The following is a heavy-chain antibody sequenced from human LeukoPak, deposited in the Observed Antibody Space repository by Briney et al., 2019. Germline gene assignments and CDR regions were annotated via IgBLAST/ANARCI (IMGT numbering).Heavy chain of an antibody. V-gene: IGHV1-2*02. CDR2: INPNSGGT. J-gene: IGHJ4*02. D-gene: IGHD6-13*01. CDR1: GYIFADFH. CDR3: ARAGYSSNSHTGFDY. Sequence: GASVKVSCKASGYIFADFHIHWVRQAPGQGLEWMGWINPNSGGTNYAQKFQGRVTMTRDTSTSTAYMELSRLRSDDTAVYYCARAGYSSNSHTGFDYWGQGTLVTVSS.